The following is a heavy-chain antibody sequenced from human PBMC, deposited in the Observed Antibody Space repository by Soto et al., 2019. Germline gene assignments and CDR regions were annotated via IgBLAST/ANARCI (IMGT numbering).Heavy chain of an antibody. D-gene: IGHD3-10*01. V-gene: IGHV1-69*01. CDR3: ARDRDDYGSGNYYNRIDF. CDR2: IIPIFGTP. CDR1: GGIFSTYS. J-gene: IGHJ4*02. Sequence: QVQLVQSGAEVKKPGSSVKVSCKASGGIFSTYSISWLRQAPGQGLGSMGGIIPIFGTPNYAQRFQGRVTIIADESTSTAYMELSRLRSEDTAVYYCARDRDDYGSGNYYNRIDFWGQGTLVTVSS.